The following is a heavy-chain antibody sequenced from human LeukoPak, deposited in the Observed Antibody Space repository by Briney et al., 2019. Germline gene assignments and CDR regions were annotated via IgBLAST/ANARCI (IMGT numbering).Heavy chain of an antibody. V-gene: IGHV1-8*03. D-gene: IGHD6-13*01. Sequence: EASVKVSCKASGYTFTSYDINWVRQATGQGLEWMGWMNPNSGNTGYAQKFQGRVTITRNTSISTAYMELSSLRSEDTAVYYCQQLVPSDGMDVWGQGTTVTVSS. J-gene: IGHJ6*02. CDR2: MNPNSGNT. CDR3: QQLVPSDGMDV. CDR1: GYTFTSYD.